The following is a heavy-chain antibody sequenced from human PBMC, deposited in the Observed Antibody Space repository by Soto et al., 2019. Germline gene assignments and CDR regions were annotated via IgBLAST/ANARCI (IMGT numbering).Heavy chain of an antibody. J-gene: IGHJ5*02. CDR3: ARIGHGVSAGSGFDP. V-gene: IGHV3-30-3*01. CDR1: GFSFNGYA. D-gene: IGHD3-10*01. Sequence: QVQVVESGGGVVQPGRSLRLSCVASGFSFNGYAVNWVRQAPGKGLEWVALISHDASSQWYADSVKGRFTISRDTAEKTVYLQMNTLRLDDTALYYCARIGHGVSAGSGFDPWGQGTLVIVSS. CDR2: ISHDASSQ.